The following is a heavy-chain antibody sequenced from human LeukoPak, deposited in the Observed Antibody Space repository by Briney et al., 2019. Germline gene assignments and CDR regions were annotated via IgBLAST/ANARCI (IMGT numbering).Heavy chain of an antibody. CDR2: MSPNSGDT. J-gene: IGHJ4*02. CDR3: ARGPPNWGYDY. V-gene: IGHV1-8*01. D-gene: IGHD7-27*01. CDR1: GYTFTSYD. Sequence: ASVKVSCKASGYTFTSYDFNWVRQATGQRPEWMGWMSPNSGDTGYAQKFQDRVTMTRNTSISTAYMELSSLRSGDTAVYYCARGPPNWGYDYWGPGTLVTVSS.